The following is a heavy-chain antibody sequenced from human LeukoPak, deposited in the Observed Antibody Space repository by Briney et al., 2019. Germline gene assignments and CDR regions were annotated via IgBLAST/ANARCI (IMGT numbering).Heavy chain of an antibody. J-gene: IGHJ3*02. CDR2: ISYDGSNK. V-gene: IGHV3-30-3*01. CDR3: AREEMATIWSSNRNAFDI. D-gene: IGHD5-24*01. CDR1: GFTFSSYA. Sequence: GRSLRLSCAVSGFTFSSYAMHWVRQAPGKGLEWVAVISYDGSNKYYADSVKGRFTISRDNSKNTLYLQMNSLRAEDTAVYYCAREEMATIWSSNRNAFDIWGQGTMVTVSS.